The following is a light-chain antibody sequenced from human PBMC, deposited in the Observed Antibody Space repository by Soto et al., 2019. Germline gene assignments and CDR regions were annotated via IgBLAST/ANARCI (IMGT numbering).Light chain of an antibody. Sequence: DIQMTQSPSTLSASVGDRVTITCRASQYISSWLAWYQQKPGKAPKLLIYKASSLESGVPSRFSGSGSGTEFTLTISSLQPDDFATYYCQHYNSQRTFGQGTKLAIK. CDR2: KAS. J-gene: IGKJ1*01. CDR3: QHYNSQRT. CDR1: QYISSW. V-gene: IGKV1-5*03.